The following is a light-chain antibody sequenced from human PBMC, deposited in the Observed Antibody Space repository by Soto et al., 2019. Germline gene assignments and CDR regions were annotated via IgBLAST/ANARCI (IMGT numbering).Light chain of an antibody. Sequence: SALPQPPSTSLTPGQTVTIACSGSNSNIGSKSVNWYPQLPGTAPKLLVYTTSQRPSGAPDRFSGSKSGTSASLAMSALLSEDEADYLCADWDDSLNGRYVFGTGTKATVL. CDR3: ADWDDSLNGRYV. CDR1: NSNIGSKS. CDR2: TTS. J-gene: IGLJ1*01. V-gene: IGLV1-44*01.